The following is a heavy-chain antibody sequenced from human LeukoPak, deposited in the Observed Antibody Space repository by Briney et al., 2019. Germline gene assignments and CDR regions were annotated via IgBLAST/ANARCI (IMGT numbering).Heavy chain of an antibody. D-gene: IGHD2-2*01. CDR3: ARDKYQLLLYYFVY. CDR2: ISYDGSNK. CDR1: GFTFSSYG. Sequence: GGSLRLSCAASGFTFSSYGMHWVRQAPGKGLEWVAVISYDGSNKYYADSVKGRFTISRDNSKNTLYLQMNSLRAEDTAVYYCARDKYQLLLYYFVYWGQGTLVTVSS. J-gene: IGHJ4*02. V-gene: IGHV3-30*03.